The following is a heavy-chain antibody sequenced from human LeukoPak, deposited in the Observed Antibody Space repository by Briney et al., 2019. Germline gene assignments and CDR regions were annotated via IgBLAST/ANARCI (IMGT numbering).Heavy chain of an antibody. CDR2: ISYDGSNK. CDR1: GFTFSSYG. J-gene: IGHJ4*02. D-gene: IGHD4-23*01. CDR3: ARESDYGGNSNDNFDY. V-gene: IGHV3-30*03. Sequence: GGSLRLSCAASGFTFSSYGMHWVRQAPGKGLEWVAVISYDGSNKYYADSVKGRFTISRDNAKNSLYLQMNSLRAEDTAVYYCARESDYGGNSNDNFDYWGQGTLVTVSS.